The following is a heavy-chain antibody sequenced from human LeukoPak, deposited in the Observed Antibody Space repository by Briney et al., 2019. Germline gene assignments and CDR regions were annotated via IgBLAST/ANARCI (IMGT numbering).Heavy chain of an antibody. CDR3: ARHFGDYSRRGFDP. CDR2: IYYSGST. D-gene: IGHD4-11*01. V-gene: IGHV4-39*01. J-gene: IGHJ5*02. Sequence: SETLSLTCTVSGGSISGSTYYWGWIRQPPGKGLEWIGSIYYSGSTYYNPSLKSRVTISVDTSKNQFSLKLSSVTAADTAVYYCARHFGDYSRRGFDPWGQGTFVTVSS. CDR1: GGSISGSTYY.